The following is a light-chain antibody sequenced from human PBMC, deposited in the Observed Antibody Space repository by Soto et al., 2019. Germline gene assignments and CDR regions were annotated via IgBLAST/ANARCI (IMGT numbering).Light chain of an antibody. CDR1: SSGVGSYNL. J-gene: IGLJ1*01. CDR3: CSYAGSSTLYV. V-gene: IGLV2-23*02. CDR2: EVT. Sequence: QSALTQPASVSGSPGQSITISCTGTSSGVGSYNLVSWYQQHPGKAPKLMIYEVTKRPSGVSNRFSGSKSGNTASLTISGLQAEDEADYYCCSYAGSSTLYVFGIGTKLTVL.